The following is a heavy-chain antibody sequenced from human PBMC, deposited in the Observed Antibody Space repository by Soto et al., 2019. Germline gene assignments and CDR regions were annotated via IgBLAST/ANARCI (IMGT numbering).Heavy chain of an antibody. D-gene: IGHD6-13*01. CDR3: AKDSSSWTDYYYYGMDV. V-gene: IGHV3-30*18. Sequence: QVQLVESGGGVVQPGRSLRLSCAASGFTFSSYGMHWVRQAPGKGLEWVAVISYDGSNKYYADSVKGRVTISRDNSKNTLYLQMNSLRAEDTAVYYCAKDSSSWTDYYYYGMDVWGQGTTVTVSS. CDR1: GFTFSSYG. CDR2: ISYDGSNK. J-gene: IGHJ6*02.